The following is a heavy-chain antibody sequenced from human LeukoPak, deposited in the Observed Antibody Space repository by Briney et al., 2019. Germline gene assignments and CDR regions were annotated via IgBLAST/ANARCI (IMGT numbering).Heavy chain of an antibody. CDR3: AELGITMIGGV. CDR1: GFTFSSYE. D-gene: IGHD3-10*02. J-gene: IGHJ6*04. Sequence: GGSLRLSCAASGFTFSSYEMNWVRQAPGKGLEWVSYISSSGSTIYYADSVKGRFTITRDNAKNSLYLQMNSLRSEDTAVYYCAELGITMIGGVWGKGTTVTISS. V-gene: IGHV3-48*03. CDR2: ISSSGSTI.